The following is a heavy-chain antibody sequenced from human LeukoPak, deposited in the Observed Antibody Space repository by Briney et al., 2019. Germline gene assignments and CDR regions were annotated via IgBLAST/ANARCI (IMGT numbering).Heavy chain of an antibody. D-gene: IGHD3-9*01. J-gene: IGHJ6*03. CDR1: GYTFTGYY. V-gene: IGHV1-2*02. Sequence: ASVKVSCKASGYTFTGYYMHWVRQAPGQGLEWMGWIKPNSGGTNYAQRFQGGVTMTRDTSISTAYMELSRLRSEDTAVYYCARDVGSYYDILTGYYVGKLFYMDVWGKGTTVTVSS. CDR3: ARDVGSYYDILTGYYVGKLFYMDV. CDR2: IKPNSGGT.